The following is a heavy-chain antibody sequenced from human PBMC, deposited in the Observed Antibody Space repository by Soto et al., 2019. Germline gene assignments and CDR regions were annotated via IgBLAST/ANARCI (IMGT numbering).Heavy chain of an antibody. CDR3: AREMDTAMAENGTPYYYYGMDV. CDR1: GGTFSSYA. J-gene: IGHJ6*02. Sequence: SVKVSCKASGGTFSSYAISWVRQAPGQGLEWMGGIIPIFGTANYAQKFQGRVTITADESTSTAYMELSSLRSEDTAVYYCAREMDTAMAENGTPYYYYGMDVWGQGTTVTSP. V-gene: IGHV1-69*13. D-gene: IGHD5-18*01. CDR2: IIPIFGTA.